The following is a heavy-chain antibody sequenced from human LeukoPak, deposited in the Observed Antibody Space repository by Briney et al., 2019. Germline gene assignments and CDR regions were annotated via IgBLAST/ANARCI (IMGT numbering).Heavy chain of an antibody. CDR2: IYHSGST. CDR1: GYSISSGYY. V-gene: IGHV4-38-2*02. D-gene: IGHD3-22*01. CDR3: ARDKYYYDSSGYID. J-gene: IGHJ4*02. Sequence: SGTLSLTCTVSGYSISSGYYWGWIRQPPGKGLEWIGSIYHSGSTYYNPSLKSRVTISVDTSKNQFSLKLSSVTAADTAVYYCARDKYYYDSSGYIDWGQGTLVTVSS.